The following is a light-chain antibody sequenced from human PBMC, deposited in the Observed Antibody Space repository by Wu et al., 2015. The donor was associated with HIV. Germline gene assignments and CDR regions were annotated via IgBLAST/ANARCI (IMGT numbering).Light chain of an antibody. J-gene: IGKJ2*01. Sequence: EIVLTQFPDTLSLSPGERATLSCRASQRVSTYLAWYQQKPGQAPRLLIYGSSSRATGIPDRFSGSGSGTDFTLTISRLEPEDFAVYYCQQYGSSPYTFGQGTKLEIK. CDR1: QRVSTY. CDR3: QQYGSSPYT. V-gene: IGKV3-20*01. CDR2: GSS.